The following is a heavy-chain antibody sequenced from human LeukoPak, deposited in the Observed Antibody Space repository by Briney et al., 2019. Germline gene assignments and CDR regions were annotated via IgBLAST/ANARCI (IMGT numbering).Heavy chain of an antibody. Sequence: PSETLSLTCTVSGGSISSGSYYWSWIRQPAGKGLEWIGRIYTSGSTNYNPSLKSRVTISVDTSKNQFSLTLSSVTAADTAVYYCARGSITMMPWGQGTLVTVSS. J-gene: IGHJ5*02. V-gene: IGHV4-61*02. CDR3: ARGSITMMP. CDR1: GGSISSGSYY. D-gene: IGHD3-22*01. CDR2: IYTSGST.